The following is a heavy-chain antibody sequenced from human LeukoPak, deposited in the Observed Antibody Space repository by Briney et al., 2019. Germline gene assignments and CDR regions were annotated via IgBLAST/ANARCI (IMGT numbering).Heavy chain of an antibody. CDR3: ARGRAVAGYNWFDP. CDR1: GYTFTSYD. CDR2: MNPNSGNT. D-gene: IGHD6-19*01. Sequence: ASVKVPCKAPGYTFTSYDINWVRQATGQGLEWMGWMNPNSGNTGYAQKFQGRVTMTRNTSISTAYMELSSLRSEDTAVYYCARGRAVAGYNWFDPWGQGTLVTVSS. V-gene: IGHV1-8*01. J-gene: IGHJ5*02.